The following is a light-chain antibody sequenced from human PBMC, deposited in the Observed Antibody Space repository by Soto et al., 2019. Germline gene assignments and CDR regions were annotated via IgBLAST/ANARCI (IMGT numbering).Light chain of an antibody. CDR3: SSYTSSSTPYV. CDR2: EVS. Sequence: QSALTQPASVSGSPGQASTISCTGTSSDVGGYNYVSWYQQHPGKAPKLMIYEVSNRPSGVSNRFSGSKSGNTASLTISGLQAEDEADYYCSSYTSSSTPYVFGTGTKVTV. V-gene: IGLV2-14*01. J-gene: IGLJ1*01. CDR1: SSDVGGYNY.